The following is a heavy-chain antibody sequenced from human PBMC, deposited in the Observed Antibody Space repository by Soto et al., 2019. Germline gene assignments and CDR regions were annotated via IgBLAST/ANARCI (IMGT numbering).Heavy chain of an antibody. CDR3: ARDLDYYGSGNYYNRIDY. CDR1: GGPFSDYA. J-gene: IGHJ4*02. V-gene: IGHV1-69*01. CDR2: IIPMFGTA. D-gene: IGHD3-10*01. Sequence: QVQLVQSGAEVQKPGSSVKVSCKVSGGPFSDYAVSWVRHAPGQGLEWMGGIIPMFGTANYAQKFQGRVTSTADESTTTAYMELSSLRSEDTAVYYCARDLDYYGSGNYYNRIDYWGQGTLVTVSS.